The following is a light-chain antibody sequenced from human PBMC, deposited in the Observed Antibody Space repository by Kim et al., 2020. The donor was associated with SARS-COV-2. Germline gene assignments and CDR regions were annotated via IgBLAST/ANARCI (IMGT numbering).Light chain of an antibody. Sequence: GHSITISCTGTNSDIGGYPYVSWYQQHPGKAPKLMIYDVSNRPSGVSNRFSGSKSGNTASLTISGLQAEDEADYYCTSYTSAISLLFGGGT. CDR1: NSDIGGYPY. V-gene: IGLV2-14*03. CDR3: TSYTSAISLL. CDR2: DVS. J-gene: IGLJ3*02.